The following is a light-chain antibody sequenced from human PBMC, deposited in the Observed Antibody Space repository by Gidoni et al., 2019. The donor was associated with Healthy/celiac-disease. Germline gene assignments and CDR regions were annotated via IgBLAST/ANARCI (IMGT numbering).Light chain of an antibody. Sequence: HSSLTHSASVSGSPRKSITISCTGTSSDAGSYNLVSWYQQHPGKDPKIMIYEVSKRPPGVSNRFSGSKSGNTASLTSSGLQAEDEADYYCCSYAGSPWVFGGGTKLTVL. CDR2: EVS. CDR3: CSYAGSPWV. V-gene: IGLV2-23*02. J-gene: IGLJ3*02. CDR1: SSDAGSYNL.